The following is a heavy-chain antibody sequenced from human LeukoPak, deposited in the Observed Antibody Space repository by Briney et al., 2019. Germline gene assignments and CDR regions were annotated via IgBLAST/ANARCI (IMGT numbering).Heavy chain of an antibody. CDR3: ARRPRYSSGWYYFDS. Sequence: SETLSLTCAVYGGSFSGDYWNWIRQPPGKGLEWIGEINHSGSTNSNPSLKSRVTVSVDRSKNQFSLKLSSVTAADTAVYYCARRPRYSSGWYYFDSWGQGTLVTVSS. V-gene: IGHV4-34*01. CDR2: INHSGST. J-gene: IGHJ4*02. CDR1: GGSFSGDY. D-gene: IGHD6-19*01.